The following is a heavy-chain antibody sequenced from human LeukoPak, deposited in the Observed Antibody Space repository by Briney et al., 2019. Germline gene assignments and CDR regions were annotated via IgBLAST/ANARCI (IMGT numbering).Heavy chain of an antibody. J-gene: IGHJ4*02. D-gene: IGHD3-3*01. CDR3: ARDSGDPRLYYDFWSGYLDF. CDR1: GFNFGDHY. V-gene: IGHV3-11*01. CDR2: ITASSNMI. Sequence: GGSLGLSCAASGFNFGDHYMAWIRQAPGKGLEWISYITASSNMIYYAESVKGRLTISRNNAKNSVFLQMKNLRAEDTAVYFCARDSGDPRLYYDFWSGYLDFWGQGTLVTVSS.